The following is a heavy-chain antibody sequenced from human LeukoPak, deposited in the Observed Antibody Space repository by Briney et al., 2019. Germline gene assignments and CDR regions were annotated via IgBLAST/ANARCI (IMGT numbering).Heavy chain of an antibody. D-gene: IGHD2/OR15-2a*01. CDR2: ISYSGFT. CDR1: GGSISSYQ. J-gene: IGHJ4*02. CDR3: AGHHPRNTVDF. V-gene: IGHV4-59*08. Sequence: PSETLSLTCTVAGGSISSYQWSWIRQPPGKGLEWIGYISYSGFTNYNPSLKSRVTISLDTSKNQFSLKLTSVTAADTAVYYCAGHHPRNTVDFWGQGTLVTVSS.